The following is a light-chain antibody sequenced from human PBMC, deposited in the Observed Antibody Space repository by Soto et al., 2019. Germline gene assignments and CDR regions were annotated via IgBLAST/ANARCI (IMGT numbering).Light chain of an antibody. J-gene: IGKJ3*01. V-gene: IGKV3-20*01. CDR2: GAS. Sequence: EIVLTQSPGSLSLSPGEIATLSCSASQSVANDYLAWYQQKPGQAPRLLIYGASTRATAIPDRFSGSGSGTDFTLSISRLEPEDFAVYYCQGYGSSPGLFTFGPGTKVDI. CDR3: QGYGSSPGLFT. CDR1: QSVANDY.